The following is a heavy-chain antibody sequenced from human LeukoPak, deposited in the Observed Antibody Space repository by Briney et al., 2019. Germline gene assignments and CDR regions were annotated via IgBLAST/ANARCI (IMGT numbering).Heavy chain of an antibody. J-gene: IGHJ5*02. D-gene: IGHD2-15*01. V-gene: IGHV3-21*01. CDR3: ARGADGVSSNSRGWFDP. CDR1: GFTFNRYN. Sequence: GGSLRLSCAASGFTFNRYNMNWVRRAPGKGLEWVSSISTSSSYIYYADSVRGRFTISRDKAKNSLYLQMNSLRAEDTAVYSCARGADGVSSNSRGWFDPWGQGTLVTVSS. CDR2: ISTSSSYI.